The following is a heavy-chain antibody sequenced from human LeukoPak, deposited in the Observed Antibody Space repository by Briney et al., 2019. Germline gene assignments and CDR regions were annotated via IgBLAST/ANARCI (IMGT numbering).Heavy chain of an antibody. V-gene: IGHV3-7*03. CDR2: IKQDGSEK. CDR3: ARDVSYYYDSSGYYYVSNAFDI. Sequence: GGSLRLSCAASGFTFSSYWMSWVRQAPGKGLEWVANIKQDGSEKYYVDSVKGRFTISRDNAKNSLYLQMNSLRAEDTAVYYCARDVSYYYDSSGYYYVSNAFDIWGQGTMVTVSS. D-gene: IGHD3-22*01. CDR1: GFTFSSYW. J-gene: IGHJ3*02.